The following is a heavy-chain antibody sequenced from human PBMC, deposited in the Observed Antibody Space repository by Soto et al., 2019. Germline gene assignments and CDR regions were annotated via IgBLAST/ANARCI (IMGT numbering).Heavy chain of an antibody. CDR3: TSYQRGSFFVDV. Sequence: EVQLVESGGGLVQPGGSLKLSCAASGFTFSGSAMHWVRQASGKGLEWVGRIRSNANSYATAYAASGKCRCTIARDDSKNTAYLQMNSQKTEDTAVYYGTSYQRGSFFVDVWGKGTTVTVSS. J-gene: IGHJ6*04. CDR1: GFTFSGSA. D-gene: IGHD3-3*02. V-gene: IGHV3-73*01. CDR2: IRSNANSYAT.